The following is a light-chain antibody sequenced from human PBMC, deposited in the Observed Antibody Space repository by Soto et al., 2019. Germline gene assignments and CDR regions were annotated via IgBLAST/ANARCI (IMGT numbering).Light chain of an antibody. Sequence: QSALTQPASVSGSPGQSITISCTGTSSDVGGYNYVSWYQQHPGKVPKLMIYEVGNRPSGVSNRFSGSKSGNMASLTISGLQAEDEADYYCSSYTSTSTGVFGGGTQLTVL. CDR1: SSDVGGYNY. V-gene: IGLV2-14*01. CDR2: EVG. J-gene: IGLJ3*02. CDR3: SSYTSTSTGV.